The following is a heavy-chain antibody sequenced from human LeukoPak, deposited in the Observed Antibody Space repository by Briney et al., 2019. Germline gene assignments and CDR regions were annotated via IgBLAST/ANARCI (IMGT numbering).Heavy chain of an antibody. J-gene: IGHJ1*01. CDR1: GFTFSSYG. CDR2: IKQDGSEK. V-gene: IGHV3-7*01. CDR3: ARGPLWSGYYTRYFQH. D-gene: IGHD3-3*01. Sequence: GGSLRLSCAASGFTFSSYGMHWVRQAPGKGLEWVANIKQDGSEKYYVDSVKGRFTISRDNAKNSLYLQMNSLRAEDTAVYYCARGPLWSGYYTRYFQHWGQGTLVTVSS.